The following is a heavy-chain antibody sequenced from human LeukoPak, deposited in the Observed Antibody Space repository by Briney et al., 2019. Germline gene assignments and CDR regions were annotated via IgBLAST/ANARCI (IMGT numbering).Heavy chain of an antibody. CDR2: IYTSGST. D-gene: IGHD5-18*01. Sequence: SETLSLTCTVSGGSISSGSYYWSWIRQPAGKGLEWIGRIYTSGSTNYNPSLRSRVTISVDTSKNQFSLKLSSVTAADTAVYYGASGYSLFDLWGQGTLVTVSS. J-gene: IGHJ5*02. CDR3: ASGYSLFDL. V-gene: IGHV4-61*02. CDR1: GGSISSGSYY.